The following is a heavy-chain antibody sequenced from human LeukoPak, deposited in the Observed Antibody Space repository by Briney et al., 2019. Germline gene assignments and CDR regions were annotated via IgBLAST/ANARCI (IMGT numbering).Heavy chain of an antibody. V-gene: IGHV4-34*01. CDR1: GGSFSGYY. Sequence: SETLSLTCAVYGGSFSGYYWSWIRQPPGKGLEWIGEINHSGSTNYNPSLKSRVTISVDTSKNQFSLKLSSVTAADTAVYYCARGGLGLVGIWFSRPGPKTRKQDYYMDVWGKGTTVTVSS. CDR3: ARGGLGLVGIWFSRPGPKTRKQDYYMDV. CDR2: INHSGST. D-gene: IGHD2-21*01. J-gene: IGHJ6*03.